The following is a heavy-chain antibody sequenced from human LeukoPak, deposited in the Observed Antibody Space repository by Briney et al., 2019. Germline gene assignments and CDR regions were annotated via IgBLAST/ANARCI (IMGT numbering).Heavy chain of an antibody. V-gene: IGHV5-51*01. Sequence: GESLKISCKGSGYSFTSYWIGWVRQMPGKGLEWMGIIYPGDSDTRYSPSFQGQVTISADKSISTAYLQWSSLKASDTAMYYCARLWVGAAAGTNYSDYWGQGTLVTVSS. CDR1: GYSFTSYW. CDR3: ARLWVGAAAGTNYSDY. D-gene: IGHD6-13*01. CDR2: IYPGDSDT. J-gene: IGHJ4*02.